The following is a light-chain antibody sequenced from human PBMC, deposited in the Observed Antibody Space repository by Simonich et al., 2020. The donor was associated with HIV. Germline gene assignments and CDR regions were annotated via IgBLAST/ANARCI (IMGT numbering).Light chain of an antibody. J-gene: IGKJ4*01. CDR3: QQSYSSPT. CDR2: VAS. CDR1: QKISTF. V-gene: IGKV1-39*01. Sequence: DIQMTQSPSSLSASVGDRVTISCQASQKISTFLNCYQQKPGKAPKLLISVASSLQRGVPSRFSGSGSGTDFTLTISSLQPEDFATYYCQQSYSSPTFGGGTKVEIK.